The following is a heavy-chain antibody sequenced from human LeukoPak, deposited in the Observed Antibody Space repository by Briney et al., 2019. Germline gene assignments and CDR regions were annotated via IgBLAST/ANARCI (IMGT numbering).Heavy chain of an antibody. D-gene: IGHD2-2*01. V-gene: IGHV1-8*03. CDR3: ARERAPYCSSTSCYWSPDWFDP. CDR1: GYTFTSYD. Sequence: ASVKVSXKASGYTFTSYDINWVRQATGQGLEWIGWMNPNSGNTGYAQKFQGRVTITRNTSISTAYMELSSLRSEDTAVYYCARERAPYCSSTSCYWSPDWFDPWGQGTLVTVSS. CDR2: MNPNSGNT. J-gene: IGHJ5*02.